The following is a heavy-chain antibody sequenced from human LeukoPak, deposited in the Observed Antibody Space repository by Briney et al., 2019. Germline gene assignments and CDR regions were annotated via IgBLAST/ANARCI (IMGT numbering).Heavy chain of an antibody. J-gene: IGHJ5*02. CDR3: ARDSHSIDIATPGGFDP. D-gene: IGHD1-26*01. CDR1: GDFISSYF. CDR2: AHSSGST. Sequence: SETLSLTCTVSGDFISSYFWSWIRQPPGKGLEWIGYAHSSGSTNYNPSLKSRVTISADASKNQFSLNLRSVTAADTAVYYCARDSHSIDIATPGGFDPWGQGTLVTVSS. V-gene: IGHV4-59*01.